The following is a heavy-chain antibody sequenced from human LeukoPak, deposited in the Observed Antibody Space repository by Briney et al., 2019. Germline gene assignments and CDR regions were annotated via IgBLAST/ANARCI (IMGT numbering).Heavy chain of an antibody. V-gene: IGHV4-4*08. Sequence: PSETLSLTCTVSGGSISSYYWSWIRQPPGKGLEWIGRIDTSGITKYNPSLESRVTISVDTSKNQFSLKLSSVTAADTAVYYCARDHTYSYDSMDYYPDAFDIWGQGTMVTVSS. CDR2: IDTSGIT. D-gene: IGHD3-22*01. J-gene: IGHJ3*02. CDR3: ARDHTYSYDSMDYYPDAFDI. CDR1: GGSISSYY.